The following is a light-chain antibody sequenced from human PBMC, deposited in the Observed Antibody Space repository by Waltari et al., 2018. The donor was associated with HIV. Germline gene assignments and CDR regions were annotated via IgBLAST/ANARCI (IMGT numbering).Light chain of an antibody. CDR2: GAS. J-gene: IGKJ1*01. CDR3: QQYNNWPQT. V-gene: IGKV3-15*01. CDR1: QSVSSN. Sequence: VMTQSPATLSVSPGERATLSCRASQSVSSNLAWYQRKPGQAPRLLIFGASTRATGIPARFSGGGSGTEFTLTISSLQSEDFAIYYCQQYNNWPQTFGQGTKVEIK.